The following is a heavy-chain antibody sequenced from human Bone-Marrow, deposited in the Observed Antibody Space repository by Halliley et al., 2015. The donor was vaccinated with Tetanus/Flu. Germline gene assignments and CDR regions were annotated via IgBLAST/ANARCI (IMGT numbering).Heavy chain of an antibody. Sequence: TLSLTCTVSGGSISGFYWSWIRQPPGKGLEWTGNIHYSGHTNYNPSLRSRVIISLDTSNNQISLKVNSGTSADTALYYCTRGGGWLTDVWGQGTTVTVSS. V-gene: IGHV4-59*01. CDR1: GGSISGFY. D-gene: IGHD6-19*01. CDR2: IHYSGHT. CDR3: TRGGGWLTDV. J-gene: IGHJ6*02.